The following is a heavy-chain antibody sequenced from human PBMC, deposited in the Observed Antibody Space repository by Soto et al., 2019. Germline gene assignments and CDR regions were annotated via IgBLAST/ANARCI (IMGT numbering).Heavy chain of an antibody. D-gene: IGHD2-15*01. Sequence: QVQLVESGGGVVQPGRSLRLSCAASGFTFSSYAMHWVRQAPGKGLEWVAVISYDGSNKYYADSVKGRFTISRDNSKNTLYLQMTSLGAEDTAVYYCARASHVVVVAAQPSDYWGQGTLVTVSS. V-gene: IGHV3-30-3*01. J-gene: IGHJ4*02. CDR2: ISYDGSNK. CDR1: GFTFSSYA. CDR3: ARASHVVVVAAQPSDY.